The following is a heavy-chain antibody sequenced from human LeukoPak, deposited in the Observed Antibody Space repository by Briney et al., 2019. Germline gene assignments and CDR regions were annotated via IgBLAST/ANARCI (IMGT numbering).Heavy chain of an antibody. V-gene: IGHV3-9*01. J-gene: IGHJ4*02. Sequence: GGSLRLSCAASGFTFSSYAMHWVRQAPGKGLEWVSGISWNSGSIGYADSVKGRFTISRDNAKNSLYLQMNSLRAEDTALYYCAKGEDGYNNGNYWGQGTLVTVSS. CDR1: GFTFSSYA. CDR3: AKGEDGYNNGNY. D-gene: IGHD5-24*01. CDR2: ISWNSGSI.